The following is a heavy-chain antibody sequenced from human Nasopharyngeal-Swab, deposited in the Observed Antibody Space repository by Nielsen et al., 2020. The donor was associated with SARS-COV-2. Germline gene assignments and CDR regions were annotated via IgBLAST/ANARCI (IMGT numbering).Heavy chain of an antibody. J-gene: IGHJ4*02. V-gene: IGHV3-30*18. CDR3: AKSMAYFQLSGTYNLDF. Sequence: GGSLRLSCAASGFTFNYFGMHWVRQAPGKGLEWVAFISYEGSIRHYIDSVKGRFTVSRDSSKNTVYLQMNSLRPDDTAVYFCAKSMAYFQLSGTYNLDFWGQGTLVTVSS. CDR1: GFTFNYFG. D-gene: IGHD2-21*01. CDR2: ISYEGSIR.